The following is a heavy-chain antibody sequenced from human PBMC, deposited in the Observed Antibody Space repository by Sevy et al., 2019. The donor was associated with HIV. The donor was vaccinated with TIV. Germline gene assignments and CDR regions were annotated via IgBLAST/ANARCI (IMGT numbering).Heavy chain of an antibody. CDR3: ARPRANYVDHYFFYAMDV. Sequence: GGSLRLSCAASGFALSNYYAMHWVRQAPGKGLEWVALISYDGSDKYYTDSVKGRFTISRDNFKNTLYLQMNSLTTEDTAVYYCARPRANYVDHYFFYAMDVWGQGSTVTVSS. CDR2: ISYDGSDK. D-gene: IGHD4-17*01. CDR1: GFALSNYYA. J-gene: IGHJ6*02. V-gene: IGHV3-30-3*01.